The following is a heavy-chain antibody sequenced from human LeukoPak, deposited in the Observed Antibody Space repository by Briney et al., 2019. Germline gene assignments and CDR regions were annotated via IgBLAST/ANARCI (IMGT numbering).Heavy chain of an antibody. V-gene: IGHV3-23*01. CDR3: AKGGSTMIVVVMGEYYFDY. Sequence: GGSLRLSCAASGFTFSSYAMSWVRQAPGKGLEWVSAISGSGGSTYYADSVKSRFTIPRDNSKNTLYLQMNSLRAEDTAVYYCAKGGSTMIVVVMGEYYFDYWGQGTLVTVSS. CDR2: ISGSGGST. CDR1: GFTFSSYA. J-gene: IGHJ4*02. D-gene: IGHD3-22*01.